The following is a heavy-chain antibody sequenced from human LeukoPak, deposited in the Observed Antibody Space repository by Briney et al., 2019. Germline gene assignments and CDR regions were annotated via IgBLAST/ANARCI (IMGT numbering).Heavy chain of an antibody. CDR3: ARGVGSSSWYGT. CDR1: GYTFTGYY. D-gene: IGHD6-13*01. J-gene: IGHJ5*02. CDR2: INPNSGGT. Sequence: ASVKVSCKASGYTFTGYYMHWVRQAPGHGLEWMGWINPNSGGTNYAQKLQGRVTMTRDTSISTAYMELSRLRSDDTAVYYCARGVGSSSWYGTWGQGTLVTVSS. V-gene: IGHV1-2*02.